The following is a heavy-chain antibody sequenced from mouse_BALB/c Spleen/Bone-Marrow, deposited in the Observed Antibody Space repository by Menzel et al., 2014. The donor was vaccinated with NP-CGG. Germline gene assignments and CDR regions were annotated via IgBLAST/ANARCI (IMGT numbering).Heavy chain of an antibody. D-gene: IGHD2-4*01. Sequence: EVKVVESGGGLVRPGGSLRLSCATSGFTFTDYYMSWVRPPPGKALEWLGFIRNKANGYTTEYSASVKGRFTISRDNSQSILYLQMNTLRAEDSATYYCARDINYDIYWYFDVWGAGTTVTVSS. V-gene: IGHV7-3*02. CDR3: ARDINYDIYWYFDV. J-gene: IGHJ1*01. CDR1: GFTFTDYY. CDR2: IRNKANGYTT.